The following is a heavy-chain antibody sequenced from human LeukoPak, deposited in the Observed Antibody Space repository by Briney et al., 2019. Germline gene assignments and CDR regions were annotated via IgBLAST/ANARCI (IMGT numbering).Heavy chain of an antibody. CDR2: INCNSGDA. V-gene: IGHV1-2*02. J-gene: IGHJ6*03. CDR1: GYTFTAYY. Sequence: ASVKVSCKASGYTFTAYYMHWVRQAPGQGLEWVGRINCNSGDANSAQKFQGRVTMTRDTSVSTAYMDLSSVTSDDTAVYFCARSAGHCSNGICFTDYYMDVWGRGTTLIVSS. CDR3: ARSAGHCSNGICFTDYYMDV. D-gene: IGHD2-8*01.